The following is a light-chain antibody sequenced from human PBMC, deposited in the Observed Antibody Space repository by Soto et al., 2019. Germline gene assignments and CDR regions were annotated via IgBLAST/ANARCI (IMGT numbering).Light chain of an antibody. CDR3: SSYISTSTPNWV. CDR1: GSDGDTYNH. V-gene: IGLV2-14*01. Sequence: QSALTQPASVSGSPGQSITISCTGAGSDGDTYNHVSWYQHYPGKAPKLLIFEVTNRPSGVSNRFSGSKSGNTASLTISGLQAEDEADYYCSSYISTSTPNWVFGGGTKLTVL. J-gene: IGLJ3*02. CDR2: EVT.